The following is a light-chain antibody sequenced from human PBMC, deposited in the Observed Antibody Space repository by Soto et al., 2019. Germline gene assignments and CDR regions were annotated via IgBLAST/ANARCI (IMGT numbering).Light chain of an antibody. CDR1: SSNIGNYY. V-gene: IGLV1-51*02. Sequence: SGGSSNIGNYYVSWHQQLPGTAPKLLIYENDKRPSGIPDRFSGSKSGTSATLGITGLQTGDEADYYCGTWDSSLSIFVFGTGTKVTVL. CDR3: GTWDSSLSIFV. CDR2: END. J-gene: IGLJ1*01.